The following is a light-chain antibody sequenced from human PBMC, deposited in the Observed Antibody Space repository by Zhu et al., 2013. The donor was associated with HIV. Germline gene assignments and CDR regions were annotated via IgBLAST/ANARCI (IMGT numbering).Light chain of an antibody. CDR3: CSYAGSSTL. V-gene: IGLV2-23*02. CDR2: DVY. J-gene: IGLJ2*01. Sequence: QSALTQPASVSGSPGQSITISCTGTSSDVGSYNLVSWYQQHPGKAPKLMIYDVYRRPSGVSNRFSGSKSGNTASLTISGLQAEDEADYYCCSYAGSSTLFGGGTKLTVL. CDR1: SSDVGSYNL.